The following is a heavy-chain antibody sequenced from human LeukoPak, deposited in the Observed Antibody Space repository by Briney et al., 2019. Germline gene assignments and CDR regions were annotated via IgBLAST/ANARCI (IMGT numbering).Heavy chain of an antibody. D-gene: IGHD3-3*01. CDR3: ARDYIRRGTIFGTREDAFDV. Sequence: ASVKVSCKASRYTFTTDDINTVRQATGQGLEWMGSMNPNNGNTDYAQKFQGRVTITRDTSISTAYMELSSLRSEDTAVYYCARDYIRRGTIFGTREDAFDVWGQGTMVTVSS. J-gene: IGHJ3*01. V-gene: IGHV1-8*03. CDR1: RYTFTTDD. CDR2: MNPNNGNT.